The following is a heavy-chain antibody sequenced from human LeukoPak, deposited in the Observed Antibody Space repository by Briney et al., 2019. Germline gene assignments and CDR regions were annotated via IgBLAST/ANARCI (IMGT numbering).Heavy chain of an antibody. CDR1: GGTFSSYA. CDR3: AKEGLRDYGDYTYFDY. CDR2: IIPIFGTA. V-gene: IGHV1-69*05. J-gene: IGHJ4*02. D-gene: IGHD4-17*01. Sequence: ASVKVSCKASGGTFSSYAISWVRQAPGQGLEWMGGIIPIFGTANYAQKFQGRVTFTRDTSASIAYMEVNSLRSEDTAVYFCAKEGLRDYGDYTYFDYWGQGTLVAVSP.